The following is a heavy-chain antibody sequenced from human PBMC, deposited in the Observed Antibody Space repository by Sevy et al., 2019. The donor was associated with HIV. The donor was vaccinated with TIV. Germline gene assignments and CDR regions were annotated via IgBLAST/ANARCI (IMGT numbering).Heavy chain of an antibody. D-gene: IGHD5-12*01. CDR1: AFTFGNAW. V-gene: IGHV3-15*01. J-gene: IGHJ6*02. CDR3: TKSRIQYSGYDRYYYYYYTMDV. Sequence: GGSLRLSCAASAFTFGNAWMSWVRQAPGKGLEWVGRVKSKTDGGTTDYAAPVKGGFTISRADSQSTLFLQLNSLKTDDTAVYYCTKSRIQYSGYDRYYYYYYTMDVWGRGTTVTFSS. CDR2: VKSKTDGGTT.